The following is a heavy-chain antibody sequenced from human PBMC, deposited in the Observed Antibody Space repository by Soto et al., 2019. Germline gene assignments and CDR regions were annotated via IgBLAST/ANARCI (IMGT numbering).Heavy chain of an antibody. CDR1: GFTFGSFA. Sequence: EVQLLESGGGLVQPGGSLRLSCAASGFTFGSFAMSWVRHAPGKGLEWVSAISGRGDDTYYADSVKGRFTISRDNSKNTLFLQMNSLRAEDTAVYYCAKDPVPYTSTWFEVYWGQGTLVTVSS. J-gene: IGHJ4*02. CDR2: ISGRGDDT. V-gene: IGHV3-23*01. D-gene: IGHD6-13*01. CDR3: AKDPVPYTSTWFEVY.